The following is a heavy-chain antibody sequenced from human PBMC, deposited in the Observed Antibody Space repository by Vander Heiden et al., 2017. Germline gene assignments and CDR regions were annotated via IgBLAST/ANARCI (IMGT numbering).Heavy chain of an antibody. V-gene: IGHV3-48*02. CDR1: GFSFSSYS. CDR2: ISSSSSTI. CDR3: AKLGAYFDY. D-gene: IGHD3-3*02. J-gene: IGHJ4*02. Sequence: EVQLVEPLGGLVQLGGSLRLPCAASGFSFSSYSMTWVRKAAGKGLEWVSYISSSSSTIYYADSVKGRFTISRDNAKNSLYLQMNNLRDEDTAGYYCAKLGAYFDYWGQGTLVTVSS.